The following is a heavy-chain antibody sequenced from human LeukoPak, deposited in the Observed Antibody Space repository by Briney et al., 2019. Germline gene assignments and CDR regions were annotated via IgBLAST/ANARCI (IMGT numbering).Heavy chain of an antibody. Sequence: GASVKVSCKASGYTFTSYAVNWVRQAPGQGLEWMGWINTNTGNPTYAQGFTGRFVFSLDTSVSTAYLQISSLKAEDTAVYYCARDRGGTRDFWSGYYLHYYYYMDVWGKGTTVTVSS. CDR1: GYTFTSYA. J-gene: IGHJ6*03. V-gene: IGHV7-4-1*02. CDR3: ARDRGGTRDFWSGYYLHYYYYMDV. D-gene: IGHD3-3*01. CDR2: INTNTGNP.